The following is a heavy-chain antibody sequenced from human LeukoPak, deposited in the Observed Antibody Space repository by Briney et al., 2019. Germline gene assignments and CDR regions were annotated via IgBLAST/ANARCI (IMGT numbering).Heavy chain of an antibody. D-gene: IGHD1-26*01. CDR2: IIPIFGTA. Sequence: GASVKVSCKASGGTFSSYAISWVRQAPGQGLEWMGGIIPIFGTANYAQKFQGRVTITADKSTSTAYMELSSLRSEDTAVYYCARVGGGSYAGEEDYWGQGTLVTVSS. V-gene: IGHV1-69*06. CDR1: GGTFSSYA. CDR3: ARVGGGSYAGEEDY. J-gene: IGHJ4*02.